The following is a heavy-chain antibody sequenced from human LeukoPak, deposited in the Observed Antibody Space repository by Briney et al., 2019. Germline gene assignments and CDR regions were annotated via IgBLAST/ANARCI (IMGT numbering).Heavy chain of an antibody. V-gene: IGHV4-59*01. D-gene: IGHD7-27*01. CDR1: GGSISTYY. J-gene: IGHJ6*03. CDR2: IYYSGST. Sequence: KTSETLSLTCTVSGGSISTYYWTWIRQPPGKGLEWIGYIYYSGSTHYSPSLESRIIISVDTSKNQFSLKLSSVTAADTAVYYCARERTGEGYYYYMDVWGKGTTVTVSS. CDR3: ARERTGEGYYYYMDV.